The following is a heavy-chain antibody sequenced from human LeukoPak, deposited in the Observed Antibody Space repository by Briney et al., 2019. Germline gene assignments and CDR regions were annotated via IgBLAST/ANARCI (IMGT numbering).Heavy chain of an antibody. Sequence: GGSLRLSCAASGFTFSNAWMSWVRQTPGKGLQWVSSIKSGGGTDYADSVKGRFTISRDNSKNTLYLQMNSLRAEDTSIYYCTKVRPPPGSGWYGGDDYWGQGTLVTVSS. CDR2: IKSGGGT. CDR1: GFTFSNAW. J-gene: IGHJ4*02. CDR3: TKVRPPPGSGWYGGDDY. V-gene: IGHV3-53*01. D-gene: IGHD6-19*01.